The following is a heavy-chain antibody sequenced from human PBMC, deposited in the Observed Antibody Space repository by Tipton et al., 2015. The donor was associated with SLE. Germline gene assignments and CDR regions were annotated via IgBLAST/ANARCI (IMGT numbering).Heavy chain of an antibody. CDR2: IYYSGGT. CDR3: AKWSVVASGQPFGH. Sequence: TLSLTCTVSGGSISSHSWTWMRQPPGRGLEWIGYIYYSGGTNYNPSLKSRVAISVDTSKSQFSLHLTSVTAADTAVYYCAKWSVVASGQPFGHWGQGILVTVSS. J-gene: IGHJ4*02. D-gene: IGHD2-21*01. CDR1: GGSISSHS. V-gene: IGHV4-59*11.